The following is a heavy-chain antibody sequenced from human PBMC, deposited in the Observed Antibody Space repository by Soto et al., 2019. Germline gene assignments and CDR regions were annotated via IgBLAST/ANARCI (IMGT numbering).Heavy chain of an antibody. CDR2: INWNGGST. CDR3: ARLYSSGWYGPGRY. V-gene: IGHV3-20*04. D-gene: IGHD6-19*01. CDR1: GFTFDDYG. Sequence: EVQLVESGGGVVRPGGSLRLSCAASGFTFDDYGMSLVRQAPWKGLEWVSGINWNGGSTGYADSVKGRFTISRDNAKNSLYLQMNSLRAEDTALYYCARLYSSGWYGPGRYWGQGTLVTVSS. J-gene: IGHJ4*02.